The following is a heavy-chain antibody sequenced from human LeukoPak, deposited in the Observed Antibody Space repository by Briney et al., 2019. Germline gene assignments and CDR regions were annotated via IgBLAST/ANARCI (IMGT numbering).Heavy chain of an antibody. D-gene: IGHD2-2*01. J-gene: IGHJ1*01. CDR2: ISGDGSSS. Sequence: GGSLRLSCSASGFTFSTYVMHWVRQAPGRGLQYVSGISGDGSSSYYADSVKGRFTISRDNSKNTLYVQMTSLRTEDTAVYYCVYQVQGVVRWGQGTLVTVSS. CDR1: GFTFSTYV. V-gene: IGHV3-64*05. CDR3: VYQVQGVVR.